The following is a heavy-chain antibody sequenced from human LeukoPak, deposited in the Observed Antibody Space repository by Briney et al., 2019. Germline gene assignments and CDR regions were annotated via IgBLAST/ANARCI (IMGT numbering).Heavy chain of an antibody. V-gene: IGHV4-38-2*01. Sequence: SETLSLTCAVSGYSISSGYYWGWIRQPPGKGLEWIGRIYHSGSTYYNPSPNSRVTISVDTSKHQFSLKLSSVTAADTAVYYSARRVSATDSSGWSNWFDPWGQGTLVTVSS. CDR1: GYSISSGYY. CDR3: ARRVSATDSSGWSNWFDP. J-gene: IGHJ5*02. D-gene: IGHD6-19*01. CDR2: IYHSGST.